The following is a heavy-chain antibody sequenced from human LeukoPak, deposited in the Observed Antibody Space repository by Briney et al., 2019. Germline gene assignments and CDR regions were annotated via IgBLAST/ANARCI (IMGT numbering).Heavy chain of an antibody. V-gene: IGHV4-38-2*02. CDR2: IYHSGNT. CDR1: GYSISSGYY. J-gene: IGHJ4*02. CDR3: AREGYYDFWTPAYYFDN. D-gene: IGHD3-3*01. Sequence: SETLSLTCSVSGYSISSGYYWGWIRQPPGKGLEWIGSIYHSGNTYYNPSLGGRVAISVDTSNSQFSLRLSSVTAADTAVYYCAREGYYDFWTPAYYFDNWGQGTLVTVSS.